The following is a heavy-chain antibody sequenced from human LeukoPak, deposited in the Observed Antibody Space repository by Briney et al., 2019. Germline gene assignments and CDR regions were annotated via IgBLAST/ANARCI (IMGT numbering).Heavy chain of an antibody. D-gene: IGHD2-2*01. CDR2: ISAYNGNT. J-gene: IGHJ3*02. CDR1: GYTFTSYG. V-gene: IGHV1-18*01. Sequence: ASVKVSCKASGYTFTSYGISWVRQAPGQGLEWMGWISAYNGNTNYAQKLQGRVTMTTDTSTSTAYMELRSLRSDDTAVYYSARDIGDIVVVPAAVNDAFDIWGQGTMVTVSS. CDR3: ARDIGDIVVVPAAVNDAFDI.